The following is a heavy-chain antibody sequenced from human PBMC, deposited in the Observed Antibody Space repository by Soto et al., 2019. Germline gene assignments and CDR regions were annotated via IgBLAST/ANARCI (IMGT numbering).Heavy chain of an antibody. Sequence: EVQLVESGGGLVQPGGSLRLSCAASGFTLSGRSMHWVRQAPGKGLVWVSGIDNAGTDSTYADSVKGRFTSSRDNAKNMLYLQMNSLRVEDTDVYYWARGWFGPDVWGKGTTVTVSS. J-gene: IGHJ6*04. CDR1: GFTLSGRS. CDR3: ARGWFGPDV. D-gene: IGHD3-10*01. V-gene: IGHV3-74*01. CDR2: IDNAGTDS.